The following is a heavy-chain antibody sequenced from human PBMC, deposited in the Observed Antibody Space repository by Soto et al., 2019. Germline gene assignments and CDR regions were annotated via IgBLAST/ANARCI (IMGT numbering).Heavy chain of an antibody. CDR1: GFTFSSYA. D-gene: IGHD6-19*01. CDR2: ISSNGGST. J-gene: IGHJ4*02. V-gene: IGHV3-64*01. CDR3: ARGPESIAVAGTTFNY. Sequence: GGSLRLSCAASGFTFSSYAMHWVRQAPGKGLEYVSAISSNGGSTYYANSVKGRFTISRDNSKNTLYLQMGSLRAEDMAVYYCARGPESIAVAGTTFNYWGQGPLVTVSS.